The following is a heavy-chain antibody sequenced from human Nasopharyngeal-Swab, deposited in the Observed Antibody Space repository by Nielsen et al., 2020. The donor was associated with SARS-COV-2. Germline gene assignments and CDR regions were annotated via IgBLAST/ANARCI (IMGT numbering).Heavy chain of an antibody. CDR3: ARDNRLQLWLRYYGMDV. D-gene: IGHD5-18*01. Sequence: GGSLRFSCAASGFTFSSYGMHWVRQAPGKGLEWVSIIYPDGNAYYGGAVKGRFTISRDNSKNTLYLQMNSLRAQDTALYYCARDNRLQLWLRYYGMDVWGQGTTVTVSS. CDR1: GFTFSSYG. J-gene: IGHJ6*02. V-gene: IGHV3-66*01. CDR2: IYPDGNA.